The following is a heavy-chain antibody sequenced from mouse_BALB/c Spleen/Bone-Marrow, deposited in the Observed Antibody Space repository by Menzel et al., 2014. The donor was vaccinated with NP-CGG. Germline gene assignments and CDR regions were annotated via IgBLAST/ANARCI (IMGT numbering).Heavy chain of an antibody. Sequence: VQLQQSGGGLVQPGGSLKLSCAASGFTFSSYGMSWVRQTPDKRLELVATINSNGGSTYYPDSVKGRFTISRDSAKNTLYLQMSSLKSEDTAMYYCARERYYGNGRIFEYWGQGTTLTVSS. CDR2: INSNGGST. D-gene: IGHD1-1*01. CDR3: ARERYYGNGRIFEY. V-gene: IGHV5-6-3*01. J-gene: IGHJ2*01. CDR1: GFTFSSYG.